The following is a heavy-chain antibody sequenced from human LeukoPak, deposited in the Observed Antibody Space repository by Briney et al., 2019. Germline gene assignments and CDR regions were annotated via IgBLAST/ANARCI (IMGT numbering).Heavy chain of an antibody. CDR1: GGTFSIYA. CDR2: IIPILGIA. CDR3: AREVMDNLRFDY. V-gene: IGHV1-69*04. Sequence: ASVTVSCKASGGTFSIYAISWVRQAPGQGLEWMGRIIPILGIANYAQKFQGRVTITADESTSTAYMELSSLRSEDTAVYYCAREVMDNLRFDYWGQGTLVTVSS. D-gene: IGHD1-14*01. J-gene: IGHJ4*02.